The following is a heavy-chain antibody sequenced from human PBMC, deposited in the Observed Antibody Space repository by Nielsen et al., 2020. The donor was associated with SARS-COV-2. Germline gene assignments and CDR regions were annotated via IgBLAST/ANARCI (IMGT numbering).Heavy chain of an antibody. J-gene: IGHJ5*02. CDR1: GFTFSSYI. CDR3: ARVDSTRVFAILHWFDP. CDR2: INPDGTEK. D-gene: IGHD2-21*01. V-gene: IGHV3-7*03. Sequence: GSLRLSCAASGFTFSSYIMYWVRQAPGKGLEWVANINPDGTEKNYVDSVKGRFTISRDNAKNSLSLQMSTLRVEDTAVYYCARVDSTRVFAILHWFDPWGQGTLVTVSS.